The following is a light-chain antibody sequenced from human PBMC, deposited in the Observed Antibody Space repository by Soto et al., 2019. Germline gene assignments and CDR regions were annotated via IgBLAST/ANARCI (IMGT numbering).Light chain of an antibody. CDR1: QSVSSN. V-gene: IGKV3-15*01. CDR3: QQYNNWPPST. J-gene: IGKJ1*01. CDR2: GAS. Sequence: EIVMTQSPATLSVSPGERATLSCRASQSVSSNLAWYQQKPGQAPRLLIYGASTRATGIPARFSGSGSGTEFTLTISSLQSGDFAVYYCQQYNNWPPSTFGQGTKV.